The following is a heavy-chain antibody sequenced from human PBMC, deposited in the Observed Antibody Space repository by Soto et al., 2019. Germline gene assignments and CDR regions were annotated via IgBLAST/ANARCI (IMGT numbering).Heavy chain of an antibody. D-gene: IGHD6-19*01. CDR1: EFTFSSYS. CDR3: ARGPGGSGWYFGDY. Sequence: EVQLVESGGGLVQPGGSLRLSCAVSEFTFSSYSMNWVRQAPGKGLEWVSYISSSSSAIYYADSVKGRFTISRDNAKNSLYLQMNSLRAEDTAVYYCARGPGGSGWYFGDYWGQGTLVTVSS. CDR2: ISSSSSAI. V-gene: IGHV3-48*01. J-gene: IGHJ4*02.